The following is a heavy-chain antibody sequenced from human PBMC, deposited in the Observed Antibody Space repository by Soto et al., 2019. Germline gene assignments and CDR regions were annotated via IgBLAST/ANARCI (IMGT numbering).Heavy chain of an antibody. CDR3: GNTVMAATCRSAAFDI. D-gene: IGHD4-17*01. Sequence: EVQLLESGGGLVQRGGSLRLSCAASGFTFSSYAMSWVRQAPGKGLEWVSGISGSGGSTYHADSVKGRFTISRDNSKSSLYLPLPTRLAEDTAVYYLGNTVMAATCRSAAFDIRGQGPMVTVS. CDR1: GFTFSSYA. J-gene: IGHJ3*02. CDR2: ISGSGGST. V-gene: IGHV3-23*01.